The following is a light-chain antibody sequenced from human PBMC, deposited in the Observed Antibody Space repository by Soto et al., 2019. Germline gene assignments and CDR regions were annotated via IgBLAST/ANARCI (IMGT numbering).Light chain of an antibody. V-gene: IGLV2-8*01. J-gene: IGLJ2*01. Sequence: QSALTQPPSASGSPGQSVTISCTGTSSDVGGYNYVSWYQQHPGKAPTLMIYEVSKRPSGVPDRFSGSKSGHTASLTVSGLQAEDEADYYCSSYAGSNNYVVFGGGTKLTVL. CDR1: SSDVGGYNY. CDR3: SSYAGSNNYVV. CDR2: EVS.